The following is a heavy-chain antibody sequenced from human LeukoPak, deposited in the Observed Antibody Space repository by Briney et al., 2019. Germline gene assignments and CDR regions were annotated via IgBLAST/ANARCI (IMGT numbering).Heavy chain of an antibody. CDR2: INHSGST. CDR3: ARLNCGGDCYSYYYYYGMDV. Sequence: SETLSLTCAVYGGSFSGYYWSWIRQPPGKGLEWIGEINHSGSTNYNPSLKSRVTISVDTSKNQFSLKLSSVTAADTAVYYCARLNCGGDCYSYYYYYGMDVWGQGATVTVSS. V-gene: IGHV4-34*01. J-gene: IGHJ6*02. CDR1: GGSFSGYY. D-gene: IGHD2-21*02.